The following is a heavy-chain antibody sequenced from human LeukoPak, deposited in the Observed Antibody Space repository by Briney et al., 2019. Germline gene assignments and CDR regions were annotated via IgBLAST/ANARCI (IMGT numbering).Heavy chain of an antibody. J-gene: IGHJ5*02. Sequence: SCKASGYTFTGYYMHWVRQAPGKGLEWVAVISYDGSNKYYADSVKGRFTISRDNSKNTLYLQMNSLRAEDTAVYYCAKDKGGGVLWFGESSNWFDPWGQGTLVTVSS. V-gene: IGHV3-30*18. D-gene: IGHD3-10*01. CDR3: AKDKGGGVLWFGESSNWFDP. CDR2: ISYDGSNK. CDR1: GYTFTGYY.